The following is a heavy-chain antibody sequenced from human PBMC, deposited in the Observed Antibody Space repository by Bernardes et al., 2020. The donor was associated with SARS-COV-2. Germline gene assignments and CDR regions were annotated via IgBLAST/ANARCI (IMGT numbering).Heavy chain of an antibody. CDR2: ISGSGDAT. J-gene: IGHJ6*02. CDR3: AKDYSVIGQAVYYYGLDV. Sequence: GGSLRLSCAASGFTFSSYAMSWVRQAPGKGLEWVSTISGSGDATYYADSVKGRFTISRDNSKNTLYLQMNSLRAEDTAVYYCAKDYSVIGQAVYYYGLDVRGQGTTVTVSS. CDR1: GFTFSSYA. D-gene: IGHD4-4*01. V-gene: IGHV3-23*01.